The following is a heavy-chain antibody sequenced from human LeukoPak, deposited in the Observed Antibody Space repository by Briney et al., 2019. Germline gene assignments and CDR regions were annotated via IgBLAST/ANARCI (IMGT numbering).Heavy chain of an antibody. J-gene: IGHJ2*01. CDR1: GGSFSGYY. CDR3: ARLSPRGSRPGYFDL. D-gene: IGHD3-10*01. V-gene: IGHV4-34*01. Sequence: PSETLSLTCAVYGGSFSGYYWNWIRQPPGKGLEWIGEINHSGSTNYNPSLKSRVTISVDTSKNQFSLKLSSVTAADTAVYYCARLSPRGSRPGYFDLWGRGTLVTVSS. CDR2: INHSGST.